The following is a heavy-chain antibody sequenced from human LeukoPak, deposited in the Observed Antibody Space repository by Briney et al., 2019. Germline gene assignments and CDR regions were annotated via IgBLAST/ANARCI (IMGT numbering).Heavy chain of an antibody. Sequence: ASVKVSCKASGYTFTSYYMHWVRQAPGQGLEWMGMIYPRDGSTSYAQKFQGRVTITADESTGTAYMELSSLRSEDTAVYYCARVEYYDFWSGMDVWGQGTTVTVSS. CDR1: GYTFTSYY. J-gene: IGHJ6*02. D-gene: IGHD3-3*01. CDR2: IYPRDGST. CDR3: ARVEYYDFWSGMDV. V-gene: IGHV1-46*01.